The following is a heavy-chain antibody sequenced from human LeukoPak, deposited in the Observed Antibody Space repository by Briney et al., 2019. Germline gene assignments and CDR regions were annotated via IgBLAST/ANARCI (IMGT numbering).Heavy chain of an antibody. CDR1: GFTFSSYG. J-gene: IGHJ4*02. CDR3: AKELPYGDYFRFDY. V-gene: IGHV3-23*01. Sequence: GGSLRLSCAGSGFTFSSYGMSWVRQAPGKGLEWVSAMNGGGGSTYYADPVGARFTISRDNAKTTLYLQMNSRRAEDTAVYYCAKELPYGDYFRFDYWGQGTLVTVSS. CDR2: MNGGGGST. D-gene: IGHD4-17*01.